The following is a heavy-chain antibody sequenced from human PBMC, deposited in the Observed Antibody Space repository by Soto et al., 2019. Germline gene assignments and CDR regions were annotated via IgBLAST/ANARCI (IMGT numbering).Heavy chain of an antibody. V-gene: IGHV3-72*01. D-gene: IGHD3-9*01. CDR1: GFTFSDHY. CDR3: VRAGTGYQLDY. CDR2: IRKKANGYTA. J-gene: IGHJ4*02. Sequence: EVQLVDSGGGLVQPGGSLRLSCAASGFTFSDHYMDWVRQASGKGLEWVGRIRKKANGYTAEYAASVQGRFTISRDDSKNSLSLQMNSLKIEDTALYYCVRAGTGYQLDYWGQGTLVTVSS.